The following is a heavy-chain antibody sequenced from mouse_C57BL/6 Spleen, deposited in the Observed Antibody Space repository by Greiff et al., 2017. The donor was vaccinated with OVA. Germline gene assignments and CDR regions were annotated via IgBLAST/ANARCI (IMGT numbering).Heavy chain of an antibody. CDR1: GYTFTSYW. Sequence: QVQLQQPGAELVRPGSSVKLSCKASGYTFTSYWMHWVKQRPIQGLEWIGNIDPSDSETHYNQKFKDKATLTVDKSSSTAYMQLSSLTSEDSAVSYCAFIASVVATSWLGVFAYWGQGTPLTVSS. CDR3: AFIASVVATSWLGVFAY. J-gene: IGHJ2*01. CDR2: IDPSDSET. D-gene: IGHD1-1*01. V-gene: IGHV1-52*01.